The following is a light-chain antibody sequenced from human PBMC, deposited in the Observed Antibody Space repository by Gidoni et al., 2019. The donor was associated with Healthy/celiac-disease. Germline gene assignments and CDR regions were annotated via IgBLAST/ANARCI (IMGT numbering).Light chain of an antibody. V-gene: IGKV3-11*01. CDR3: QQRSSWPLT. CDR2: DAS. J-gene: IGKJ4*02. Sequence: EIVFTQSPATLSLSPGERATLSCRASQSVSSYLAWYPKKPGQAPRLLIYDASNRATGIPARFSGSGSGTDFTLTISSLEPEDFAVYYCQQRSSWPLTFGGGTKVEIK. CDR1: QSVSSY.